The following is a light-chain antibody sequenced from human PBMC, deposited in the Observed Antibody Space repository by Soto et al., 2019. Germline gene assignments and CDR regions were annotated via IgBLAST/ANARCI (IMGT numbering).Light chain of an antibody. CDR1: QGINNF. V-gene: IGKV1-27*01. CDR2: AAS. J-gene: IGKJ4*01. CDR3: QKYSSAPPNP. Sequence: DIQMTQSPSSLSASVGDRVIITCRTSQGINNFLAWYQQKPGRAPKLPIYAASTLQSGVPSRFSGSGSGTEFSLSISSLQPEDVATYYCQKYSSAPPNPFGGGTKVEIK.